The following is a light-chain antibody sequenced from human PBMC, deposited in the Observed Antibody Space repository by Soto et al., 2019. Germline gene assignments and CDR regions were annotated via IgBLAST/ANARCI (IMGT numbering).Light chain of an antibody. CDR2: GAS. CDR1: QSISSSY. J-gene: IGKJ2*01. Sequence: EIVLTQSPGTLSLSPGERATLSCRASQSISSSYLAWYQQNPGQAPRLLLYGASSRATGIPDRCSGSGSGTDFTLTISRLEPEDFAVYYCQQYCSSPLYTFGQGTKLEIK. CDR3: QQYCSSPLYT. V-gene: IGKV3-20*01.